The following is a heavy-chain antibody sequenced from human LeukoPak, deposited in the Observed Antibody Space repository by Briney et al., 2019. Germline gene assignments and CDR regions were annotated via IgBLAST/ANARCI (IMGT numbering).Heavy chain of an antibody. D-gene: IGHD3-3*01. Sequence: GGSLRLSCAASGFIFDAYAMHWVRQAPGKGLEWVSGITGSGGSTYYADSVKGRFTISRDNSKNTLYLQMNSLRAEDTAIYYCARDERLLSFLKWGQGTLVTVSS. J-gene: IGHJ4*02. CDR2: ITGSGGST. CDR3: ARDERLLSFLK. V-gene: IGHV3-23*01. CDR1: GFIFDAYA.